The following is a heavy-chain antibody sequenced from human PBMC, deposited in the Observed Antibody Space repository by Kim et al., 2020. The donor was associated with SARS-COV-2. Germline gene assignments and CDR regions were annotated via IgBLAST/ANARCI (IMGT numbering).Heavy chain of an antibody. CDR3: AKDPLG. V-gene: IGHV3-23*01. J-gene: IGHJ4*02. Sequence: GSGGSTYYADSVKGRFTISRDNSKNTLYLQMNSLRAEDTAVYYCAKDPLGWVQGTLVTVSS. CDR2: GSGGST.